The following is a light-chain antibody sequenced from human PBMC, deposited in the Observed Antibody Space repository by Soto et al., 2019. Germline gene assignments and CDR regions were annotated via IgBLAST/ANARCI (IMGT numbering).Light chain of an antibody. CDR3: AARDESLNGYV. Sequence: QSVLTQPPSASGTPGQRVTISCSGSSSNIGSNTVNWYQQLPGTAPKLLIYSNNQRPSGVPDRFSGSKSGTSASLAISGLQSEDEADYYCAARDESLNGYVFGTGTKLTV. CDR1: SSNIGSNT. J-gene: IGLJ1*01. V-gene: IGLV1-44*01. CDR2: SNN.